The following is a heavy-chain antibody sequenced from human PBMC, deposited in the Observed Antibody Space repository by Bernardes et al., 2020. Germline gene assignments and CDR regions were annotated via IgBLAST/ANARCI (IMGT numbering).Heavy chain of an antibody. J-gene: IGHJ5*02. CDR3: AKGPAARYCSSTSCYGNWFDH. D-gene: IGHD2-2*01. V-gene: IGHV3-23*01. CDR2: ISGSGGST. CDR1: GFTFSNYA. Sequence: GGSLRLSCAASGFTFSNYAMSWVRQAPGKGLEWVSGISGSGGSTYYADSVKGRFTISRDNSKNTLFLQTNSLRAEDTAVYYCAKGPAARYCSSTSCYGNWFDHWGQGTLVTVSS.